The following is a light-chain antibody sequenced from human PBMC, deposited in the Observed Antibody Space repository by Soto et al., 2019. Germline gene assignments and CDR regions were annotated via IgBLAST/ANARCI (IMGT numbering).Light chain of an antibody. CDR3: HQYGSSPRT. J-gene: IGKJ2*01. CDR1: QSVSSSY. Sequence: EIVLTQSPATLSLSPGERATLSCGASQSVSSSYLAWYQQKPGLAPRLLIYDASSRATGIPDRFSGSGSGTDFTLTISRLVPEDFAVYYCHQYGSSPRTFGQGTKLEIK. V-gene: IGKV3D-20*01. CDR2: DAS.